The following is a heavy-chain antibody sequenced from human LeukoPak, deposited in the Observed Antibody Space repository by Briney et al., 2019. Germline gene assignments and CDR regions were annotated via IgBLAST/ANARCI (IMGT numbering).Heavy chain of an antibody. V-gene: IGHV3-7*01. CDR2: IKQDGGEK. J-gene: IGHJ4*02. CDR3: AREWAGPSFDY. D-gene: IGHD6-19*01. Sequence: GGSLRLSCAASGFTFSSYWMSWVRQAPGKGLEWVANIKQDGGEKSYVDSVKGRFTISRDNTKNSLYLQMNSLRAEDTAVYFCAREWAGPSFDYWGQGTLVTVSS. CDR1: GFTFSSYW.